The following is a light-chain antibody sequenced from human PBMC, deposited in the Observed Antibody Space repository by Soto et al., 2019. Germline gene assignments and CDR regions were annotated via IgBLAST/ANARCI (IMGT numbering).Light chain of an antibody. J-gene: IGLJ1*01. V-gene: IGLV1-40*01. CDR1: SSNIGPGYD. CDR2: SNT. Sequence: QSVLTQPPSVSGAPGQRVTISCTGSSSNIGPGYDVHWYQLLPGTAPKLLIYSNTNRPSGVPDRFSGSRSGTSASLAITGLQAEDEADYYCQSYDSGLSGSVFGTGTKVTAL. CDR3: QSYDSGLSGSV.